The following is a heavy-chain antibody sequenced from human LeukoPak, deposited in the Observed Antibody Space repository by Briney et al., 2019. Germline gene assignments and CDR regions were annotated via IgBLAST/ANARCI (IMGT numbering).Heavy chain of an antibody. CDR3: ASSFASSWYGMDV. Sequence: ASVNVSCNASGYTFTSYAMHWVRQAPGQRLEWMGWINAGNGNTKYSQKFQGRVTITRDPSASTAYMELSSLRPEAKAVYYCASSFASSWYGMDVWGQGTTVTVSS. J-gene: IGHJ6*02. D-gene: IGHD6-13*01. CDR1: GYTFTSYA. CDR2: INAGNGNT. V-gene: IGHV1-3*01.